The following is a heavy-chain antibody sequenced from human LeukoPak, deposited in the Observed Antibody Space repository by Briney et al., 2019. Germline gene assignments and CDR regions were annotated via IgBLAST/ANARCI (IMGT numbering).Heavy chain of an antibody. J-gene: IGHJ4*02. CDR1: GFTFSSYI. CDR2: ISGSGGST. D-gene: IGHD6-13*01. V-gene: IGHV3-23*01. CDR3: AKGAGPLAAAGRATDS. Sequence: GGSLRLSCAASGFTFSSYIMCWVRRVPGKGLEWLSAISGSGGSTYYADSVKGRFTVSRDNSKNTLYLQINTPRAEDAAVYYCAKGAGPLAAAGRATDSWGQGTLVIVSS.